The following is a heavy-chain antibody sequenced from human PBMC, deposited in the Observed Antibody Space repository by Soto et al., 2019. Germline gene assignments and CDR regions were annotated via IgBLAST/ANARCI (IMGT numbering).Heavy chain of an antibody. Sequence: QVQLVQSGAEVKKPGSSVKVSCKASGGTFSSYAISWVRQAPGQGLEWMGGIIPIFGTANYAQKFQGRVTITADESTSTAYMELSSLRSDDTAVYYCARIEMATIREGYYYYGMDVWGQGTTVTVSS. CDR1: GGTFSSYA. J-gene: IGHJ6*02. CDR3: ARIEMATIREGYYYYGMDV. D-gene: IGHD5-12*01. V-gene: IGHV1-69*01. CDR2: IIPIFGTA.